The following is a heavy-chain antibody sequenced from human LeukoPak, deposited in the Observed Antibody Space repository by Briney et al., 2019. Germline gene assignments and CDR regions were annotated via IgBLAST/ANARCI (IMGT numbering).Heavy chain of an antibody. CDR3: AKNDDGGWLEDY. D-gene: IGHD6-19*01. J-gene: IGHJ4*02. CDR2: IFGNGAGT. CDR1: GFIFSTYA. V-gene: IGHV3-23*01. Sequence: GGSLRLSCTASGFIFSTYAMNWVRQAPGKGLEWVSVIFGNGAGTNYADSVKGRFTVSRDNSRNTLYLQINSLRAEDTAVYYCAKNDDGGWLEDYWGQGTLVTVSS.